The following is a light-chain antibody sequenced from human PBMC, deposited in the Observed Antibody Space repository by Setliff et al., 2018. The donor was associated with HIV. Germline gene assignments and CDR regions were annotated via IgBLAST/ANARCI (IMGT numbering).Light chain of an antibody. Sequence: QSVLTQPPAVSAAPGQKVTIFCSGSNSNIGTDYVSWYQHLPGTAPKLLIYDNDKRPSGIPDRFSGSKSGTSATLGITGLQTGDEGDYYCGTWDRSLRAGVFGGGTQLTVL. CDR2: DND. V-gene: IGLV1-51*01. CDR1: NSNIGTDY. J-gene: IGLJ3*02. CDR3: GTWDRSLRAGV.